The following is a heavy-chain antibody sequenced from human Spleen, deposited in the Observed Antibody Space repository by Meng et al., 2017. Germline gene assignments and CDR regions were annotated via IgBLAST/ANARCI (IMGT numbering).Heavy chain of an antibody. Sequence: SVKVSCKASGFTFTSSAVQWVRQARGQRLEWIGWIVVGSGNKNYAQKFQERVTITRDMSTSTAYMELSSLRPEDTAVYYCAAEVAGINYYFDYWGQGTLVTVSS. D-gene: IGHD6-19*01. CDR3: AAEVAGINYYFDY. CDR2: IVVGSGNK. J-gene: IGHJ4*02. CDR1: GFTFTSSA. V-gene: IGHV1-58*01.